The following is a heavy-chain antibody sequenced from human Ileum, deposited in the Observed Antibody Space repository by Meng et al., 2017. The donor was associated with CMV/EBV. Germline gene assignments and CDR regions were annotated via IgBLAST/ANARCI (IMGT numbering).Heavy chain of an antibody. Sequence: KASGYTFTGYYMHWVRQAPGQGLEWMGWINPNSGGTNYAQKFQGRVTMTRDTSISTAYMELSSLRSEDTAVYYCARREIYGSGSYRYWGQGTLVTVSS. CDR3: ARREIYGSGSYRY. J-gene: IGHJ4*02. D-gene: IGHD3-10*01. CDR1: GYTFTGYY. CDR2: INPNSGGT. V-gene: IGHV1-2*02.